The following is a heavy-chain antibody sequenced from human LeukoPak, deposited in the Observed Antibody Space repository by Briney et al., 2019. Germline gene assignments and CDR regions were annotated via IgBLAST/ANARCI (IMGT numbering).Heavy chain of an antibody. D-gene: IGHD3-22*01. CDR1: GFTFSSYA. V-gene: IGHV3-23*01. J-gene: IGHJ4*02. CDR3: AKEKDSSSFPVGYFDY. CDR2: ISGSGGST. Sequence: GGSLRLSCAASGFTFSSYAMTWARQAPGKGLEWVSGISGSGGSTYYTESVKGRFTISRDNSKNTLYLQMNNLRAEVTALYFCAKEKDSSSFPVGYFDYWGQGTLVTVSS.